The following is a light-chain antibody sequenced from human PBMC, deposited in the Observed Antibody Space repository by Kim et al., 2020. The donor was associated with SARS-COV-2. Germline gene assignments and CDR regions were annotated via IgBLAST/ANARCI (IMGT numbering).Light chain of an antibody. V-gene: IGLV3-21*01. CDR2: YDT. J-gene: IGLJ3*02. CDR1: NIGKKS. CDR3: QVWELWSVWV. Sequence: SYELTQPPSVSVAPGKTARITCGGDNIGKKSVQWFQQRPGQAPVLVISYDTDRPSGIPERFSGSNSGHTATLTINRVEDGDEADYICQVWELWSVWVFGG.